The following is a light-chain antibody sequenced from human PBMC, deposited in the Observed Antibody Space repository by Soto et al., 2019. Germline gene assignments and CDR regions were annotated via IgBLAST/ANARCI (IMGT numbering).Light chain of an antibody. CDR3: QQAYSLPFT. Sequence: DIQMTQSPSSVSASVGDTVTITCRASQGISSWLAWYQQKPGKAPNLLIYGASNLQSGVPPRFSGSGSGTDFTLTISSLQPEDFATYYCQQAYSLPFTVGPGTKVDIK. CDR1: QGISSW. J-gene: IGKJ3*01. CDR2: GAS. V-gene: IGKV1-12*02.